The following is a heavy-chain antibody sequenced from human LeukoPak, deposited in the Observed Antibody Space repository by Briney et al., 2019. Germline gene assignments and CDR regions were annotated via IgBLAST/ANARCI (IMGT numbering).Heavy chain of an antibody. Sequence: GASVKVSCEASGYTFTGYYMHWVRQAPGQGLEWMGWINPNSGGTNYAQKFQGRVTMTRDTSISTAYMELSRLRSDDTAVYYCARDVRDSYCSGGSCYSDAFDIWGQGTMVTVSS. D-gene: IGHD2-15*01. CDR3: ARDVRDSYCSGGSCYSDAFDI. V-gene: IGHV1-2*02. CDR2: INPNSGGT. J-gene: IGHJ3*02. CDR1: GYTFTGYY.